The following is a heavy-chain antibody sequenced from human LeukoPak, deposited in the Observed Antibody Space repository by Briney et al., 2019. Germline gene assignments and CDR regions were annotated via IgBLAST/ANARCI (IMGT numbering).Heavy chain of an antibody. Sequence: GGSLGLSCAASEITFSSYWMHWVRQAPGKGRVWVSRINSDASNTRYADFVKGRFTISRDKAKNTLYLQMNSLRAEDTAVYYCANYPTDDYWGQGTLVTVSS. CDR2: INSDASNT. V-gene: IGHV3-74*01. D-gene: IGHD5-24*01. J-gene: IGHJ4*02. CDR3: ANYPTDDY. CDR1: EITFSSYW.